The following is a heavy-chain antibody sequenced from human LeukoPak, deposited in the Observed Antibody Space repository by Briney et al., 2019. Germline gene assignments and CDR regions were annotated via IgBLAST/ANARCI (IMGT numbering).Heavy chain of an antibody. CDR3: ARVVAARPPYYYYYYMDV. CDR1: GFTFDDYG. Sequence: GGSLRLSCAASGFTFDDYGMSWVRQAPGKGLEWVSGINWNGGSTGYADSVKGRFTISRDNAKNTLYLQMNSLRAEDTAVYYCARVVAARPPYYYYYYMDVWGKGTTVTVSS. D-gene: IGHD6-6*01. V-gene: IGHV3-20*04. J-gene: IGHJ6*03. CDR2: INWNGGST.